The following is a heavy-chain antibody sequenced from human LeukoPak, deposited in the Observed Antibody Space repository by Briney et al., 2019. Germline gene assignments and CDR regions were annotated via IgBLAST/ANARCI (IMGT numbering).Heavy chain of an antibody. CDR2: IIPVLNIT. V-gene: IGHV1-69*04. Sequence: SVKVSCKTSGGTFSSSAITWVRQPPGQGLEWMGRIIPVLNITTYAQKFQGSVTITADTSTSTVYVELSSLRSEETAVYYCARDQGLTAPPPYGLDVWGQGTTVIVS. J-gene: IGHJ6*02. CDR3: ARDQGLTAPPPYGLDV. CDR1: GGTFSSSA. D-gene: IGHD5-18*01.